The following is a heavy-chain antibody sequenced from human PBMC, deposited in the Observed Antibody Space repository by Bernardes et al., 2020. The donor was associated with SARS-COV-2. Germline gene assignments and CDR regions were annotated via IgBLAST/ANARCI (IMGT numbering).Heavy chain of an antibody. J-gene: IGHJ4*02. CDR2: IKSRADGWTI. D-gene: IGHD3-10*01. CDR3: TTAGSF. CDR1: GFTFSKVW. Sequence: GGSLRLSCATSGFTFSKVWMSWVRQAPGKGLEWVGRIKSRADGWTIDYAAPVRGRFTISRDVSEGTLYLQMNILKSEDKAEYYCTTAGSFWGQGTLVTVAS. V-gene: IGHV3-15*05.